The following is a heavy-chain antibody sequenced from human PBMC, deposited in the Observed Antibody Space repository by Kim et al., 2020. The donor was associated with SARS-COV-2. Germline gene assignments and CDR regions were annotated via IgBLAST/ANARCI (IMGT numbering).Heavy chain of an antibody. V-gene: IGHV3-23*01. CDR3: AKDPSSGGEAYYSNFDY. CDR1: GFTFSSYA. Sequence: GGSLRLSCAASGFTFSSYAMSWVRQAPGKGLEWVSIISGSGGSPFYADSVKGRFTISRDNSKNTLYLQMNSLRAEDTAVYYCAKDPSSGGEAYYSNFDYWGRGTLVTVSS. J-gene: IGHJ4*02. D-gene: IGHD2-15*01. CDR2: ISGSGGSP.